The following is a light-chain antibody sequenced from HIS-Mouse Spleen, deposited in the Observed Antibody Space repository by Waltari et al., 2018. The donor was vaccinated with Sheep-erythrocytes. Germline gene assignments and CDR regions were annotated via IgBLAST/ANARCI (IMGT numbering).Light chain of an antibody. CDR1: SSDLGCYNH. CDR3: SSYAGSNNWV. Sequence: QSALTQPPSASGSPGQSVTISCTGTSSDLGCYNHVSWYQQHPGKAPKLMIYEVSKRPSGVPDRFSGSKSGNTASLTVSGLQAEDEADYYCSSYAGSNNWVFGGGTKLTVL. V-gene: IGLV2-8*01. CDR2: EVS. J-gene: IGLJ3*02.